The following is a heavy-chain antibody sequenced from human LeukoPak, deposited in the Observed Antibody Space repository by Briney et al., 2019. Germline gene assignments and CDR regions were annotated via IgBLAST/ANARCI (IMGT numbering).Heavy chain of an antibody. CDR3: ARVPPYVVRGVIPHFDY. J-gene: IGHJ4*02. CDR1: GYTFTSYG. V-gene: IGHV1-18*01. D-gene: IGHD3-10*02. Sequence: GASVKVSCKASGYTFTSYGISWVRQAPGQGLEWMGWISAYNGNTNYAQELQGRVTMTTDTSTSTAYMELRSLRSDDTAVYYCARVPPYVVRGVIPHFDYWGQGTLVTVSS. CDR2: ISAYNGNT.